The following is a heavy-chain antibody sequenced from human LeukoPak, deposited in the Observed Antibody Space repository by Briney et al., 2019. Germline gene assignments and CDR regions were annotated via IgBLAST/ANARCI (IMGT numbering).Heavy chain of an antibody. V-gene: IGHV4-4*07. Sequence: SETLSLTCTVSGGSISSYYWSWIRQPAGKGLEWIGRLYTSGSTNYNPSLKSRVTMSVDTSKNQFSLKLSSVTAADTAVYYCARDTSSTSWPALFDYWGQGTLVTVSS. CDR3: ARDTSSTSWPALFDY. CDR1: GGSISSYY. J-gene: IGHJ4*02. D-gene: IGHD2-2*01. CDR2: LYTSGST.